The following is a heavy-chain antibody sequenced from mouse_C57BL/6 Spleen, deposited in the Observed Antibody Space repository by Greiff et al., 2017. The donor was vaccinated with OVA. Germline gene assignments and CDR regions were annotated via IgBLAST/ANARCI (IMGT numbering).Heavy chain of an antibody. CDR1: GYTFTSYW. Sequence: QVQLKQSGAELVKPGASVKMSCKASGYTFTSYWITWVKQRPGQGLEWIGDIYPGSGSTNYNEKFKSKATLTVDTSSSTAYMQLSSLTSEDSAVYYCARSNYGSAMDYWGQGTSVTVSS. D-gene: IGHD1-1*01. J-gene: IGHJ4*01. CDR3: ARSNYGSAMDY. CDR2: IYPGSGST. V-gene: IGHV1-55*01.